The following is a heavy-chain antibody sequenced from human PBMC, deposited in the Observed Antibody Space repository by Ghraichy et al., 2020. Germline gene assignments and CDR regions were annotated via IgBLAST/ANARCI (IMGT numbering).Heavy chain of an antibody. CDR2: IKQDGSEK. V-gene: IGHV3-7*01. J-gene: IGHJ4*02. Sequence: GGSLRLSCAASGFTFSSYWMSWVRQAPGKGLEWVANIKQDGSEKYYVDSVKGRFTISRDNAKNSLYLQMNSLRAEDTAVYYCARYSGRGRTIVGATDYWGQGTLVTVSS. CDR1: GFTFSSYW. CDR3: ARYSGRGRTIVGATDY. D-gene: IGHD1-26*01.